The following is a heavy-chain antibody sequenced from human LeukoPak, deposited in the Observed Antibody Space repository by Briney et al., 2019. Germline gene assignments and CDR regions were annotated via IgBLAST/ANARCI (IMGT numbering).Heavy chain of an antibody. CDR3: ARVYYYDSSGHDAFDI. J-gene: IGHJ3*02. D-gene: IGHD3-22*01. CDR1: GFPFSSYE. Sequence: PGGSLRLSCAASGFPFSSYEMNWVRQAPGKGLEWVSYISSSGSTIYYADSVKGRFTISRDNAKNSLYLQMNSLRAEDTAVYYCARVYYYDSSGHDAFDIWGQGTMVTVSS. CDR2: ISSSGSTI. V-gene: IGHV3-48*03.